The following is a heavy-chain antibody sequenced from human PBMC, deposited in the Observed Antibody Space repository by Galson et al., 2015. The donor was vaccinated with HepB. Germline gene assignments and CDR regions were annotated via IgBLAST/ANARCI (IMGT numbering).Heavy chain of an antibody. J-gene: IGHJ6*02. CDR2: INAGNGNT. V-gene: IGHV1-3*01. CDR3: ARLPIAAAGTLLYYYYGMDV. CDR1: GYTFTSYA. Sequence: SVKVSCKASGYTFTSYAMHWVRQAPGQRLEWMGWINAGNGNTKYSQKFQGRVTITRDTSASTAYMELSSLRSEDTAVYYCARLPIAAAGTLLYYYYGMDVWGQGTTVTVSS. D-gene: IGHD6-13*01.